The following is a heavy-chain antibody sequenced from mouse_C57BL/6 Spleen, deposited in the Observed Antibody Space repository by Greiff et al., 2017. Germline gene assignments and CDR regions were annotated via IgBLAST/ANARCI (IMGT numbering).Heavy chain of an antibody. V-gene: IGHV1-72*01. CDR3: ARNYYDYDGFAY. CDR1: GYTFTSYW. D-gene: IGHD2-4*01. J-gene: IGHJ3*01. CDR2: IDPNSGGT. Sequence: VKLQQPGAELVKPGASVKLSCKASGYTFTSYWMHWVKQRPGRGLEWIGRIDPNSGGTKYNEKFKGKATLTVDKPSSTAYMQLSSLTSEDSAVYYCARNYYDYDGFAYWGQGTLVTVSA.